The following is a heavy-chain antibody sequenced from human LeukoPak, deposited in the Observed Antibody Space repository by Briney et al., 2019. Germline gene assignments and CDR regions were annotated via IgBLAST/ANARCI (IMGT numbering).Heavy chain of an antibody. CDR1: GFTFDRHW. D-gene: IGHD3-16*02. CDR3: ARGGFIVGANQYFQW. CDR2: IDTDGSDR. V-gene: IGHV3-74*01. J-gene: IGHJ4*02. Sequence: GGSLRLSRVASGFTFDRHWMHWVRQAPGKGLVWVSRIDTDGSDRGYAESVKGRFTISRDNTKNTLYLQMDSLRVEDTAVYYCARGGFIVGANQYFQWWGQGTRVIVSS.